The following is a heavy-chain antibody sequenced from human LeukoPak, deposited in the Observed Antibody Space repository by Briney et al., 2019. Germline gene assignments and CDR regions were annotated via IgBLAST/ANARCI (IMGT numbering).Heavy chain of an antibody. CDR3: ARGLKGDYGGTYPYYFDY. V-gene: IGHV4-34*01. CDR2: INHSGST. D-gene: IGHD4-17*01. Sequence: SETLSLTCTVSGGSIISSYYWGWIRQPPGTGLEWIGEINHSGSTNYNPSLKSRVTISVDTSKNQFSLKLSSVTAADTAVYYCARGLKGDYGGTYPYYFDYWGQGTLVTVSS. J-gene: IGHJ4*02. CDR1: GGSIISSYY.